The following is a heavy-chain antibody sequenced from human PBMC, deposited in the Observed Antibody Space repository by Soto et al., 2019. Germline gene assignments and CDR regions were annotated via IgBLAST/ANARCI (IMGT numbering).Heavy chain of an antibody. J-gene: IGHJ6*02. V-gene: IGHV1-18*01. Sequence: HVQLVQSGAEVKKPGASVKVSCKASGYTFITYGISWVRQAPGQGLEWMGWISSYNGNTNYAQKLQGRVTMTTDTSTTTAYMELRSLRSDDTAGYYCVKDRPTTSIRARDYYYAMDVWGQGTTVTVSS. D-gene: IGHD6-6*01. CDR1: GYTFITYG. CDR2: ISSYNGNT. CDR3: VKDRPTTSIRARDYYYAMDV.